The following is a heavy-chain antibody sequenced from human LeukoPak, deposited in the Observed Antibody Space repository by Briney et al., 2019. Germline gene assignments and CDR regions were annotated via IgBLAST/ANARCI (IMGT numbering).Heavy chain of an antibody. CDR3: ARGGDRSFDY. Sequence: SSETLSLTCTVSCGSISSYYWSWIRQPAGKGLEWIGRIYTSGSTNYNPSLKSRVTMSVDTSKNHFSLNLNSVTAADTAVYYCARGGDRSFDYWGQGTLVTVSS. V-gene: IGHV4-4*07. CDR1: CGSISSYY. J-gene: IGHJ4*02. CDR2: IYTSGST. D-gene: IGHD3-10*01.